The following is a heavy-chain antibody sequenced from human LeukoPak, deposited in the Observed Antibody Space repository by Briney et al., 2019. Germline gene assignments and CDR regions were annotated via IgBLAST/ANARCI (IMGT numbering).Heavy chain of an antibody. J-gene: IGHJ6*02. CDR3: ARDRTANYYDSSGYPKDYYGMDV. D-gene: IGHD3-22*01. CDR1: GGTFISYA. Sequence: SVKVPCKASGGTFISYAISWVRQAPGQGLEWMGGVIPIFGTANYAQKFQGRVTITADESTSTAYMELSSLRSEDTAVYYCARDRTANYYDSSGYPKDYYGMDVWGQGTTVTVSS. CDR2: VIPIFGTA. V-gene: IGHV1-69*01.